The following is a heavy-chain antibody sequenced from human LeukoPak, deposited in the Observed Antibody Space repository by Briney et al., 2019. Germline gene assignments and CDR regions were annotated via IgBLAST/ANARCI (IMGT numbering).Heavy chain of an antibody. Sequence: GGSLRLSCVGSNFTFSSYNLNWVRQAPGKGLEWLSSISSSGSNIYYADSVKRRFIISRDNAKTSLFLQMNSLRAEDSAVYYCATRVTTFLQWGQGTLVTVSS. CDR1: NFTFSSYN. J-gene: IGHJ4*02. D-gene: IGHD4-17*01. CDR2: ISSSGSNI. V-gene: IGHV3-21*01. CDR3: ATRVTTFLQ.